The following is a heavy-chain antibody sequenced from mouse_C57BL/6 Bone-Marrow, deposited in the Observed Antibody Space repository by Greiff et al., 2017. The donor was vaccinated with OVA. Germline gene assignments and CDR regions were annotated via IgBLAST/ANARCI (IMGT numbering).Heavy chain of an antibody. D-gene: IGHD2-5*01. Sequence: EVQLQQSGPELVKPGASVKISCKASGYTFTDYYMNWVKQSHGKSLEWIGDINPNNGGTSYNQKFKGKATLTVDKSSSTAYMELRSLTSEDSAVYYCARAYYSNYVGVYFDYWGQGTTLTVSS. V-gene: IGHV1-26*01. J-gene: IGHJ2*01. CDR1: GYTFTDYY. CDR3: ARAYYSNYVGVYFDY. CDR2: INPNNGGT.